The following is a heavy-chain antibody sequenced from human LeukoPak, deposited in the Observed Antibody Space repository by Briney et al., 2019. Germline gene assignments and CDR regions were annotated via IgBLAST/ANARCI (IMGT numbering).Heavy chain of an antibody. D-gene: IGHD3-10*01. CDR2: INHSGST. CDR1: GGSFSGYY. J-gene: IGHJ6*03. CDR3: ARGQVRGVIMTRYYYMDV. V-gene: IGHV4-34*01. Sequence: KPSETLSLTCAVYGGSFSGYYWSWIRQPPGKGLEWIGEINHSGSTNYNPSPKSRVTISVDTSKNQFSLKLSSVTAADTAVYYCARGQVRGVIMTRYYYMDVWGKGTTVTVSS.